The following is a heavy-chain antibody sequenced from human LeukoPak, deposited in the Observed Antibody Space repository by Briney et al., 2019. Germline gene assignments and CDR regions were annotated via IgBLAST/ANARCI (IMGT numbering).Heavy chain of an antibody. D-gene: IGHD5-24*01. V-gene: IGHV1-2*02. CDR1: GGTFSSYA. CDR3: ARDPVDGYSHYDF. J-gene: IGHJ4*02. CDR2: IRPNSDGI. Sequence: ASVKVSCKASGGTFSSYAISWVRQAPGQGLEWMGWIRPNSDGIRYAQEFQGRVTMTRDTSISTAYMELTSLTSDDTAVYYCARDPVDGYSHYDFWGQGTLVTVSS.